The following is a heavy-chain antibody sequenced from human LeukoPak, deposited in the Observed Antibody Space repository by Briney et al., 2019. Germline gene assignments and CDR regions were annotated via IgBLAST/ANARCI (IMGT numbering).Heavy chain of an antibody. CDR2: IYYSGST. D-gene: IGHD3-16*01. V-gene: IGHV4-59*01. CDR3: ARQFTFYMDV. Sequence: SETLSLTCTVSGGSISSYYWSWIRQPPGKGLEWIGYIYYSGSTNYNPSLKSRVTVSVDTSKNQFSLKLSSVTAADTAVYYCARQFTFYMDVWGKGTTVTISS. CDR1: GGSISSYY. J-gene: IGHJ6*03.